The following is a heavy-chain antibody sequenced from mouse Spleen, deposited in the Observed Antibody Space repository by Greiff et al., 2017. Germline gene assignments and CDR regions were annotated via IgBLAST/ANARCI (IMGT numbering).Heavy chain of an antibody. V-gene: IGHV1-50*01. CDR2: IDPSDSYT. Sequence: VQLQQPGAELVKPGASVKLSCKASGYTFTSYWMQWVKQRPGQGLEWIGEIDPSDSYTNYNQKFKGKATLTVDTSSSTAYMQLSSLTSEDSAVYYCASGSYGNYVNAMDYWGLGTSVTVSS. CDR1: GYTFTSYW. CDR3: ASGSYGNYVNAMDY. J-gene: IGHJ4*01. D-gene: IGHD2-1*01.